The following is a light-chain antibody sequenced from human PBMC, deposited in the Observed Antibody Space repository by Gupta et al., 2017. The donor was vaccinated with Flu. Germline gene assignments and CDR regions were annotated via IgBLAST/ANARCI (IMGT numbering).Light chain of an antibody. V-gene: IGLV6-57*01. J-gene: IGLJ3*02. CDR1: SGSIASNY. Sequence: NFMLTQPHSVSESPGKTVTISCTRSSGSIASNYVHWYQQRPGSSPATVIYDDYHRPSGVPDRFSGSIDSSSNSASLTISGLEPEDEADYYCQSYHGSKQVFGGGTKLTVL. CDR2: DDY. CDR3: QSYHGSKQV.